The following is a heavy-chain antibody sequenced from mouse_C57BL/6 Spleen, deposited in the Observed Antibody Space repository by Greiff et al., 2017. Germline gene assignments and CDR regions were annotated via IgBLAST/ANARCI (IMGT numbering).Heavy chain of an antibody. J-gene: IGHJ4*01. CDR3: SREDLDYAMYY. CDR1: GYSITSGYY. V-gene: IGHV3-6*01. CDR2: ISYDGSN. Sequence: EVQLVESGPGLVKPSQSLYLTCSVTGYSITSGYYWNWIRQFPGNKLEWLGYISYDGSNNYNPSLKNRISITRDTSKNQVFLKLNSLTTEDTATYYWSREDLDYAMYYWGHGASVTVSS.